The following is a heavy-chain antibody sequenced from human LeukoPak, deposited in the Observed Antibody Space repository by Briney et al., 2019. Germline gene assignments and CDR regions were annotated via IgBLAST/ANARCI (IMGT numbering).Heavy chain of an antibody. Sequence: GGSLRLSCAASGFTFSSYAMSWVRQAPGKGLEWVSAISGSGGSTYYADSVKGRFTISRDNSKNTLYLQMNSLRAEDTAVYYCARPRDGYKQSFDYWGQGTLVTVSS. CDR1: GFTFSSYA. D-gene: IGHD5-24*01. J-gene: IGHJ4*02. CDR2: ISGSGGST. V-gene: IGHV3-23*01. CDR3: ARPRDGYKQSFDY.